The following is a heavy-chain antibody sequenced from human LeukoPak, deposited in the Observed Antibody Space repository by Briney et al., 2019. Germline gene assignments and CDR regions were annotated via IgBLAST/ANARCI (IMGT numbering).Heavy chain of an antibody. CDR3: ARVTGGSGVGSSGYSQTFDY. CDR2: IYYSGST. Sequence: PSETLSLTCTVSGGSISSHYWSWIRQHPGKGLEWIGYIYYSGSTYYNPSLKSRVTISVDTSKNQFSLKLSSVTAADTAVYYCARVTGGSGVGSSGYSQTFDYWGQGTLVTVSS. J-gene: IGHJ4*02. V-gene: IGHV4-59*06. CDR1: GGSISSHY. D-gene: IGHD3-22*01.